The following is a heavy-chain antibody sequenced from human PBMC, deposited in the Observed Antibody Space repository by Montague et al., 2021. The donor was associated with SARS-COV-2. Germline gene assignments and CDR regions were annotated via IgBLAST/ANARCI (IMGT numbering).Heavy chain of an antibody. D-gene: IGHD3-3*01. J-gene: IGHJ2*01. CDR2: IYYSGST. CDR1: GGSISSGSYY. CDR3: ARSSAPSITIFGVGNTYWGFDL. Sequence: SETLSLTCTVSGGSISSGSYYWSWIRQPPGKGLEWIGYIYYSGSTYYNPSLKSRVTISVDTSKNQFSLKLNSVTAADTAVYYCARSSAPSITIFGVGNTYWGFDLWGQGTLVTVSS. V-gene: IGHV4-39*07.